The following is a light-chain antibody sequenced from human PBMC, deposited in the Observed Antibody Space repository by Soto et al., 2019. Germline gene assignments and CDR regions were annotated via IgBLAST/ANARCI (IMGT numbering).Light chain of an antibody. CDR3: ASYSTGFTLYV. Sequence: QSALTQPASVSGSPGQSITISCTGTRGDVGTFNYVSWYQLHPGKAPKLVIYDVTSRPSGVSSRFSGSKSGNTASLSISGLQSEDEGDYYCASYSTGFTLYVFGSGTKLTVL. V-gene: IGLV2-14*03. J-gene: IGLJ1*01. CDR2: DVT. CDR1: RGDVGTFNY.